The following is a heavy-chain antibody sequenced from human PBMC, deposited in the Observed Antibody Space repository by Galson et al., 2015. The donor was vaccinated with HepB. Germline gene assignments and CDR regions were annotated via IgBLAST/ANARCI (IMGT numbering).Heavy chain of an antibody. J-gene: IGHJ6*02. CDR1: GGTFSSFA. CDR3: ARDSWGYRGSYYYGVDV. Sequence: SVKVSCKASGGTFSSFAISWVRQAPGQGLQWMGGILPMFNILNYAQNFQGRVTITADESTSTSYMELSSLRSEDTAVYFCARDSWGYRGSYYYGVDVWGQGTTVTVSS. D-gene: IGHD6-13*01. V-gene: IGHV1-69*13. CDR2: ILPMFNIL.